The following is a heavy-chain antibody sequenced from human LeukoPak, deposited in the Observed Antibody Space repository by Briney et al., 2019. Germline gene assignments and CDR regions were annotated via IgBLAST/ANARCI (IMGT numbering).Heavy chain of an antibody. V-gene: IGHV4-59*01. Sequence: SETLSLTCAVSGGSISSYYWIWIRQPPAKGLEWMGFFSYSGSTKYNPSLKSRVTMSVDTSKNQFSLKLSSVTAADTAVYYCARMYSGTSYYFDYWGQGTLVTVSP. CDR2: FSYSGST. CDR3: ARMYSGTSYYFDY. J-gene: IGHJ4*02. CDR1: GGSISSYY. D-gene: IGHD1-26*01.